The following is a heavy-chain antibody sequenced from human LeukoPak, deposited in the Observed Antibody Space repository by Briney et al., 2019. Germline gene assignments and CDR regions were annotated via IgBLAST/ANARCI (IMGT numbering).Heavy chain of an antibody. J-gene: IGHJ4*02. CDR3: ARQGFWRGYFVFDY. CDR2: IYYSGST. D-gene: IGHD3-3*01. Sequence: PSETLSLTCTVSGGSISSYYWSWIRQPPGKGLEWIGFIYYSGSTNYNPSLQSRVTISVDTSKNQFSLKLSSVTAADTAVYYCARQGFWRGYFVFDYWGQGTLVTVSS. CDR1: GGSISSYY. V-gene: IGHV4-59*08.